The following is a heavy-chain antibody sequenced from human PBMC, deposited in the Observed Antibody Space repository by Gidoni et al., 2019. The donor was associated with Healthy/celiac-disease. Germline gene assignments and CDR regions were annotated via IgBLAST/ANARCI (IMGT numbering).Heavy chain of an antibody. J-gene: IGHJ6*02. CDR3: ARDNGIVGATYYGMDA. V-gene: IGHV3-21*01. CDR1: AFPFSSYS. CDR2: ISSSSSYI. D-gene: IGHD1-26*01. Sequence: EVQLVESGGGLVKPGGSLSLYCADSAFPFSSYSMNWVRQAPGKGLEWVSSISSSSSYIYYADSVKGRFTISRDNAKNSLYLQMNSLRAEDTAVYYCARDNGIVGATYYGMDAWGQGTTVTVSS.